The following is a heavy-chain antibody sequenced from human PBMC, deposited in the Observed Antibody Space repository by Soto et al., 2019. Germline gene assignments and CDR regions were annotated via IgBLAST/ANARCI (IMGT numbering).Heavy chain of an antibody. J-gene: IGHJ4*02. Sequence: EVQLLESGGGLVQPGGSLRLSCAASGFTFSNYAMNWVCQAPGKGLEWVSAISGSGGFTYYADSVKGRFTISRDNSKNTLFLQMNSLRAEDTAVFYCAKDGDTNIVGNYFDYWGQGTLVTVSP. D-gene: IGHD5-12*01. CDR2: ISGSGGFT. V-gene: IGHV3-23*01. CDR1: GFTFSNYA. CDR3: AKDGDTNIVGNYFDY.